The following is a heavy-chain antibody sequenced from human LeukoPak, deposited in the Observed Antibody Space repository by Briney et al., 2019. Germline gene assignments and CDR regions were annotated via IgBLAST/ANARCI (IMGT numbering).Heavy chain of an antibody. CDR2: INPSGGST. CDR3: ARGDDILTDHYKGLDY. Sequence: ASVKVSCKASGYTFTSYYMYWVRQAPGQGLEWMGIINPSGGSTSYAQKFQGRVTMTRDTSTSTVYMELRSLRSDDTAVYYCARGDDILTDHYKGLDYWGLGTPVTVSS. CDR1: GYTFTSYY. D-gene: IGHD3-9*01. J-gene: IGHJ4*02. V-gene: IGHV1-46*01.